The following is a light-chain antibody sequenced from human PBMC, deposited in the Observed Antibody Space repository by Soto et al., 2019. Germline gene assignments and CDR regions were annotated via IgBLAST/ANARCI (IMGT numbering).Light chain of an antibody. J-gene: IGLJ2*01. CDR2: DNQ. CDR1: SSNVGKNF. V-gene: IGLV1-51*01. CDR3: GTWYSSLTIGVI. Sequence: QSVLTQPPSVSAAPGQKVSISCSGSSSNVGKNFVSWYQHVPGKAPKLLIYDNQKRPSGIPDRFSASKSGTLATLDITGLQTGDEADYYCGTWYSSLTIGVIFGGGTKLTVL.